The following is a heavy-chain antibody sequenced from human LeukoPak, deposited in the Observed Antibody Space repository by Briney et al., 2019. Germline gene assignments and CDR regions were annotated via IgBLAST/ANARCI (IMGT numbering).Heavy chain of an antibody. CDR3: AMDGDYFDY. CDR1: GGNFSSYA. V-gene: IGHV1-69*05. D-gene: IGHD4-17*01. CDR2: IISIFGTA. Sequence: AASVKVSCKASGGNFSSYAISWVRQAPAQGLEWMGRIISIFGTANYAQKFQGRVTITTDDYTSTAYMELSSLRSEDTTVYYCAMDGDYFDYWGQGTLVSVFS. J-gene: IGHJ4*02.